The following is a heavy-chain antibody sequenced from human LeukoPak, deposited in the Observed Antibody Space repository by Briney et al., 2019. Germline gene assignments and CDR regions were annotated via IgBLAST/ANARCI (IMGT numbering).Heavy chain of an antibody. D-gene: IGHD1-14*01. CDR2: INQDGSLI. V-gene: IGHV3-7*01. CDR3: ARGTLNIPGQHGAFDY. CDR1: GFSFNKYW. Sequence: GGSLRLSCADSGFSFNKYWMSWVRQAPGKGLEWVAIINQDGSLIYYVDSMEGRFTISRDNARNSLYLQMNSLRAEDTAVYYCARGTLNIPGQHGAFDYWGQGTLVTVSS. J-gene: IGHJ4*02.